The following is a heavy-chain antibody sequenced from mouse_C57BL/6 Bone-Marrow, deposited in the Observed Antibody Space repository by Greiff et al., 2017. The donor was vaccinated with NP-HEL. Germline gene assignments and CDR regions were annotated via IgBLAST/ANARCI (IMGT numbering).Heavy chain of an antibody. CDR2: INPDSSTI. D-gene: IGHD1-1*01. V-gene: IGHV4-1*01. Sequence: PAATVDFSRYWMSWDRRAPGKGLEWIGEINPDSSTINYAPSLKDKFIISRDNAKNTLYLQMSKVRSEDTALYYCARPYYYGLWYFDVWGTGTTVTVSS. J-gene: IGHJ1*03. CDR3: ARPYYYGLWYFDV. CDR1: TVDFSRYW.